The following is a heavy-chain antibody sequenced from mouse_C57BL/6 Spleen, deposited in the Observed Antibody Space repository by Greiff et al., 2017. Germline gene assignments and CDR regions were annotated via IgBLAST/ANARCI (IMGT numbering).Heavy chain of an antibody. Sequence: VQLQQSGAELVRPGASVKLSCTASGFNIKDYYMHWVKQRPEQGLEWIGRIDPEDGDTEYAPKFQGKATMTADTSSNTAYLQLSSLTSEDTAVYYCTTGDYDYDGPYAMDYWGQGTSVTVSS. D-gene: IGHD2-4*01. J-gene: IGHJ4*01. CDR1: GFNIKDYY. V-gene: IGHV14-1*01. CDR2: IDPEDGDT. CDR3: TTGDYDYDGPYAMDY.